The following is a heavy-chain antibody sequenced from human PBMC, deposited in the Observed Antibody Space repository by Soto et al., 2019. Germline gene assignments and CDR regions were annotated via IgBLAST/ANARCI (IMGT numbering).Heavy chain of an antibody. V-gene: IGHV2-70*11. CDR2: IDWDDDK. D-gene: IGHD2-15*01. Sequence: GSGPTLVNPTQTLTLTCTFSGFSLSTSGMCVSWIRQPPGKALEWLARIDWDDDKYYSTSLKTRLTISKDTSKNQVVLTMTNMDPVDTATYYCARTVVVVAADNNNNNWFDPWGQGTLVTVSS. J-gene: IGHJ5*02. CDR1: GFSLSTSGMC. CDR3: ARTVVVVAADNNNNNWFDP.